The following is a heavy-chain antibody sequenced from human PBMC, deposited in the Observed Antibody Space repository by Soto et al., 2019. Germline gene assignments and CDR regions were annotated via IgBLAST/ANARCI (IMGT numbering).Heavy chain of an antibody. Sequence: PGGSLRLSCVASGFNFGIYGMNWVRQAPGKGLEWVAHISSSGSPVYYTDSVKGRFTVSRDNAKNSLLLQLNSLRDEDTALYYCVSGIYDYWGQGTQVTAPQ. CDR1: GFNFGIYG. V-gene: IGHV3-48*02. CDR2: ISSSGSPV. CDR3: VSGIYDY. D-gene: IGHD3-10*01. J-gene: IGHJ4*02.